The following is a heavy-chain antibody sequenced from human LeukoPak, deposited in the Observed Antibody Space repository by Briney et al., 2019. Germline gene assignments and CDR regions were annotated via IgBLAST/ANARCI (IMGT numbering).Heavy chain of an antibody. CDR2: LDPTDSYS. D-gene: IGHD3-10*01. J-gene: IGHJ4*02. V-gene: IGHV5-10-1*01. CDR3: ARLRITMVRGVSSLDY. Sequence: GESLRISCKGSGYSFTNYWISWVRQMPGKGLEWMGRLDPTDSYSNYGPSLKGHVTISADKSISTAYLQWSSLKASDTAMYYCARLRITMVRGVSSLDYWGQGTLVTVSS. CDR1: GYSFTNYW.